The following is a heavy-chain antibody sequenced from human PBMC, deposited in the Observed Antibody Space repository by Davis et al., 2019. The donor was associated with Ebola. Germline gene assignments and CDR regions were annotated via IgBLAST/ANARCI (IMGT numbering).Heavy chain of an antibody. D-gene: IGHD6-6*01. Sequence: GGSLRLSCAASGFTFASYAMSWVRQAPGKGLEWVSGISGSGDSTYYADSVRGRFTISRDNAKNSLYLQMNSLRAEDTAVYYCARDLAVRGSSGVGYYYGMDVWGQGTTVTVSS. CDR2: ISGSGDST. CDR3: ARDLAVRGSSGVGYYYGMDV. V-gene: IGHV3-23*01. CDR1: GFTFASYA. J-gene: IGHJ6*02.